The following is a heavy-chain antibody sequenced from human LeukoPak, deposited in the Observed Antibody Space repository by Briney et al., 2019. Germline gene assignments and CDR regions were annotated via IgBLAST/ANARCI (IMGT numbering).Heavy chain of an antibody. CDR3: ARTSGSFAGYFDF. D-gene: IGHD1-26*01. CDR1: GFTVISNY. V-gene: IGHV3-66*02. CDR2: IYSGGRT. J-gene: IGHJ4*02. Sequence: GGSLRLSCAASGFTVISNYMYWVRQTPGKGLECISVIYSGGRTYYADSVKGRFTISRDNSKNMLFLQMNSLRTEDTALYYCARTSGSFAGYFDFWGQGALVTVFS.